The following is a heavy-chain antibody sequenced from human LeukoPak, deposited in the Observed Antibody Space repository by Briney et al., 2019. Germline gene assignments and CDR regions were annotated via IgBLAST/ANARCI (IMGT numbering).Heavy chain of an antibody. V-gene: IGHV1-69*01. CDR3: ARSQRAGYNVYYFDS. Sequence: SVKVSCKPSGGTFSSYGVSWVRQAPGRGLEWMGGIIPIFRATNYAQRFRGRVTITADESTSTAYMELSSLKSEDTAVYYCARSQRAGYNVYYFDSWGQGTLVTVSS. J-gene: IGHJ4*02. D-gene: IGHD5-24*01. CDR2: IIPIFRAT. CDR1: GGTFSSYG.